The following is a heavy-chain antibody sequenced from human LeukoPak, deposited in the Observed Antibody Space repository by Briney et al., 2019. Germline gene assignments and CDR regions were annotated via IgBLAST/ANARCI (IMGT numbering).Heavy chain of an antibody. CDR3: ARGPTVTTFNAFDI. V-gene: IGHV3-64*01. CDR1: GFTFSDYG. CDR2: ISSTGTYT. D-gene: IGHD4-17*01. Sequence: PGRSLRLSCVASGFTFSDYGIYWVRQAPGKGLEHVSAISSTGTYTYYANSVRGRFTISRDNSKNTLYLQMGSLRAEDMAVYYCARGPTVTTFNAFDIWGQGTMVTVSS. J-gene: IGHJ3*02.